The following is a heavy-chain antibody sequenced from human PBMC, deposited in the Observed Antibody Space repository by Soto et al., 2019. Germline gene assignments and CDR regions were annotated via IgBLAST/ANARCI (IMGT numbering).Heavy chain of an antibody. V-gene: IGHV3-23*01. CDR1: GFTFSSYA. J-gene: IGHJ4*02. CDR2: ISGSGGST. CDR3: ANPSNPYYYGSGSSPLDY. Sequence: GGSLRLSCAASGFTFSSYAMSWVRQAPGKGLEWVSAISGSGGSTYYADSVKGRFTISRDTSKNTLYLQMNSLRAEDTAVYYCANPSNPYYYGSGSSPLDYGGQGPLVTVSS. D-gene: IGHD3-10*01.